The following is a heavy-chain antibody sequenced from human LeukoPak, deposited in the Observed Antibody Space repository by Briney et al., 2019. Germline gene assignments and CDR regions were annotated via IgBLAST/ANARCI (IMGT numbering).Heavy chain of an antibody. CDR3: ARAEVGAPPIDY. D-gene: IGHD1-26*01. CDR2: IDPDGGRT. Sequence: GGSLRLSCEASGFAFSSHWMHWVRQAPGKGLVWVSHIDPDGGRTKYIDSVRGRFTTSRDNAKNTLSLVMNSLRAEDTAVYYCARAEVGAPPIDYWGQGVLVTVSS. CDR1: GFAFSSHW. V-gene: IGHV3-74*01. J-gene: IGHJ4*02.